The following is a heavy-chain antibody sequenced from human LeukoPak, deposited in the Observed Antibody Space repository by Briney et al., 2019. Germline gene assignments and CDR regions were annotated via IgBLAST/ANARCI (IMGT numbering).Heavy chain of an antibody. CDR1: GFTFSSYA. J-gene: IGHJ4*02. CDR2: TSGSGGST. D-gene: IGHD3-22*01. V-gene: IGHV3-23*01. Sequence: GGSLRLSCAASGFTFSSYAMSWVRQAPGKGLEWVSATSGSGGSTYYADSVKGRFTISRDNSKNTLYLQMNSLRAEDTAVYYCASHHYYDSSGLDDYFDYCGQGTLVTVSS. CDR3: ASHHYYDSSGLDDYFDY.